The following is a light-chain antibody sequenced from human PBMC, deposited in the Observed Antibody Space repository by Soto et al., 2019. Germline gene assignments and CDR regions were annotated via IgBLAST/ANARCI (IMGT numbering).Light chain of an antibody. CDR3: QQYNNWPL. Sequence: RVMTQSPDTLSVSPGERATLSCRASETVRSNLAWYQQKPGQAPRLLIYAASTRATGIPARFIGSGSGTEFTLTISSLQSEDFAVYYCQQYNNWPLFGQGTKVDI. CDR1: ETVRSN. V-gene: IGKV3D-15*01. CDR2: AAS. J-gene: IGKJ1*01.